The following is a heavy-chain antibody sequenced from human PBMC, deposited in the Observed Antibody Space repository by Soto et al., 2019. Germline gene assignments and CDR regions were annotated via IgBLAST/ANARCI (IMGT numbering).Heavy chain of an antibody. CDR2: IYGGGTT. Sequence: EVQLAESGGGLVQPGGSLRLSCAASGFTVSQHYMNWVRQAPGKGLEWVSVIYGGGTTDHADSATGRFTISRDNPMNTLPLQMTSLRAEDTAVYYCASLSNSARYIAFWGQGTLVTGSS. D-gene: IGHD1-26*01. J-gene: IGHJ4*02. CDR3: ASLSNSARYIAF. V-gene: IGHV3-66*01. CDR1: GFTVSQHY.